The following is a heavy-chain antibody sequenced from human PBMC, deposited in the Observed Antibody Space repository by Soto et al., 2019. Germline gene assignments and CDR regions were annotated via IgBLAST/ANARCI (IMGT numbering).Heavy chain of an antibody. V-gene: IGHV3-21*01. D-gene: IGHD3-9*01. CDR1: GFTFSSYT. CDR2: ITSGSDYI. J-gene: IGHJ4*02. CDR3: TREHVVTIFRRGQRGSFDN. Sequence: PGGSLRLSCAASGFTFSSYTMNWVRQAPGQGLEWVAFITSGSDYIYYADSVKGRFTISRDDANNSLFLQMSSLRAEDTAVYYCTREHVVTIFRRGQRGSFDNWSQGTLVTVS.